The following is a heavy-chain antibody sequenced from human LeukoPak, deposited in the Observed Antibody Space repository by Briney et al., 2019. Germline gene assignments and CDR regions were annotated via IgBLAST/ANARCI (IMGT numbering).Heavy chain of an antibody. D-gene: IGHD3-10*01. CDR2: IIPIFGTA. Sequence: GASVTVSCKASGGTFSGYAISWVRQAPGQGLEWMGGIIPIFGTANYAQKFQGRVTITADKSTSTAYMELSSLRSEDTAVYYCARAMVRGVIMHDLDYWGQGTLVTVSS. V-gene: IGHV1-69*06. CDR1: GGTFSGYA. J-gene: IGHJ4*02. CDR3: ARAMVRGVIMHDLDY.